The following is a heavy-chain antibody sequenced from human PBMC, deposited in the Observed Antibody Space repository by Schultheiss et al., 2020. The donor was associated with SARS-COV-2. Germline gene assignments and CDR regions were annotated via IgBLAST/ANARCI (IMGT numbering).Heavy chain of an antibody. D-gene: IGHD5-18*01. CDR1: GGSVSSGSYY. CDR3: ARGDTTYGLDV. CDR2: IYYSGST. J-gene: IGHJ6*02. Sequence: SETLSLTCAVYGGSVSSGSYYWSWIRQPPGKGLEWIGYIYYSGSTNYNPSLKSRVTISVDTSKNQFSLKVTSVTAADTAVYYCARGDTTYGLDVWGQGTTVTVSS. V-gene: IGHV4-61*01.